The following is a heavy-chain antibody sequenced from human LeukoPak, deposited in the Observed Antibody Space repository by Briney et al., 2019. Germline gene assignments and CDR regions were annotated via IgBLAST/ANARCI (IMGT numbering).Heavy chain of an antibody. CDR3: TTYRYSYGSTGYSYFAY. V-gene: IGHV3-15*01. Sequence: GGSRRLSCAASGLTFGNAWMSWVRQAPGKGLEWVARTTSKTSGEATDYAAPVRGRFTISRDDSKATLYLQMDSLETEDTAIYYCTTYRYSYGSTGYSYFAYWGQGVLVTVSS. J-gene: IGHJ4*02. CDR2: TTSKTSGEAT. D-gene: IGHD3-22*01. CDR1: GLTFGNAW.